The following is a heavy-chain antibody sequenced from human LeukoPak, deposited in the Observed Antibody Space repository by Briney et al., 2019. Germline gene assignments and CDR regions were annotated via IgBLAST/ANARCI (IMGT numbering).Heavy chain of an antibody. V-gene: IGHV1-69*04. CDR3: ASYYYGSGSYYNGFGMDV. J-gene: IGHJ6*02. Sequence: SVKVSCKASGGTFSSYAISWVRQAPGQGLEWMGRIIPTLGIANYAQKFQGRVTITADKSTSTAYMELSSLRSEDTAVYYCASYYYGSGSYYNGFGMDVWGQGTTVTVSS. D-gene: IGHD3-10*01. CDR1: GGTFSSYA. CDR2: IIPTLGIA.